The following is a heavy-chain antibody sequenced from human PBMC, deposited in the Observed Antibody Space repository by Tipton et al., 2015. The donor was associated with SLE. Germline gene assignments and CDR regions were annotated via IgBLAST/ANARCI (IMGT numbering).Heavy chain of an antibody. D-gene: IGHD5-24*01. V-gene: IGHV4-61*01. CDR3: ARVQTQRWLQEYYFDY. CDR1: GGSVSSGSYY. Sequence: TLSLTYTVSGGSVSSGSYYWSWIRQPPGKGLEWIGYIYYSGSTNYNPSLKSRVTISVDTSKNQFSLKLSSVTAADTAVYYCARVQTQRWLQEYYFDYWGQGTLVTVSS. CDR2: IYYSGST. J-gene: IGHJ4*02.